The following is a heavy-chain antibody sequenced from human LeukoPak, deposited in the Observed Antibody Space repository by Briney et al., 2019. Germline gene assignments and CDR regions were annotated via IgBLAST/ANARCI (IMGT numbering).Heavy chain of an antibody. CDR1: GFTFSSYS. J-gene: IGHJ4*02. CDR3: ARVRAYCGGDCSASFDY. D-gene: IGHD2-21*02. CDR2: ISSSSSYI. Sequence: GGSLRLSCAASGFTFSSYSMNWVRQAPGKGLEWVSSISSSSSYIYYADSVKGRFTISRDNAKNSLYLQMNSLRAEDTAAYYCARVRAYCGGDCSASFDYWGQGTLVTVSS. V-gene: IGHV3-21*01.